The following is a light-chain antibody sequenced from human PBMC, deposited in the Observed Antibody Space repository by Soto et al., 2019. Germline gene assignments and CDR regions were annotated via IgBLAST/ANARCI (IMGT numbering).Light chain of an antibody. CDR2: AAS. Sequence: DIWMTQSPSSLSASVGDRVTIICRASQDITNELGWFQQKPGKAPKRLIYAASTLQSGVPSRFSGGGFGTEFTLTITSRQPEDFATYYCFQHNSYPLTFGGGTTVEIK. CDR1: QDITNE. V-gene: IGKV1-17*01. CDR3: FQHNSYPLT. J-gene: IGKJ4*01.